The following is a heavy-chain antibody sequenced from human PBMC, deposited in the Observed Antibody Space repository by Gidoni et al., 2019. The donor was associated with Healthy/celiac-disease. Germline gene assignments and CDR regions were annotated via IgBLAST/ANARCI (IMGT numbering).Heavy chain of an antibody. CDR1: GGSISSGGDY. CDR2: IDYSGST. D-gene: IGHD2-15*01. CDR3: ARDPVVTQYYFDY. J-gene: IGHJ4*02. V-gene: IGHV4-31*03. Sequence: QVQLQESGPGLVKPSQTLSLTCTVAGGSISSGGDYLRWIRQHPGKGLEWIGYIDYSGSTYYNPSLKSRVTISVDTSKNQFSLKLSSVTAADTAVYYCARDPVVTQYYFDYWGQGTLVTVSS.